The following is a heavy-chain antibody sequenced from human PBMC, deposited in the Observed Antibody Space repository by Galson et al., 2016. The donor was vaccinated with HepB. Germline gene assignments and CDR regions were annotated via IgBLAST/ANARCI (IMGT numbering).Heavy chain of an antibody. CDR2: IYPGDSDT. J-gene: IGHJ2*01. D-gene: IGHD5-24*01. CDR3: ARREMATAFDFDL. V-gene: IGHV5-51*01. CDR1: GYSFSDYW. Sequence: QSGAEVKKPGESLKISCKGSGYSFSDYWIGWVRQMPGKGLEWMGIIYPGDSDTKYSPSFQGQVTISADKSISTAFLRGSSLKATDTAMYYCARREMATAFDFDLWGRGTLVTVSS.